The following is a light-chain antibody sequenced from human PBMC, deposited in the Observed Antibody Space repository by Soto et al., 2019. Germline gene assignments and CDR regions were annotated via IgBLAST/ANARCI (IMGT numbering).Light chain of an antibody. CDR2: LNSDGSH. CDR1: SGHSSYA. V-gene: IGLV4-69*01. Sequence: QSVLTQSPSASASLGASVKLTCTLSSGHSSYAIAWHQQQPEKGPRYLMKLNSDGSHSKGDGIPDRFSGSSSGAERYLTISSLQSDDEADYYCQTWGTGIRVFGGGTKLTV. CDR3: QTWGTGIRV. J-gene: IGLJ3*02.